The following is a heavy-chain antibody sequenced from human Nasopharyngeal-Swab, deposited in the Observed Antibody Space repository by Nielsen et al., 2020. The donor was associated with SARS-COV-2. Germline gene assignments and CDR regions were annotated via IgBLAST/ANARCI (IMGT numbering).Heavy chain of an antibody. D-gene: IGHD3-10*01. CDR2: IIPIFGTA. Sequence: SAEVSCKASGGTFSSYAISWVRKARGQGLEWMGGIIPIFGTANYAQEFQGRVTITADESTSTAYMELSSLRSEDTAVYYCARKRRGYYYYGMDVWGQGTTVTVAS. CDR3: ARKRRGYYYYGMDV. J-gene: IGHJ6*02. V-gene: IGHV1-69*13. CDR1: GGTFSSYA.